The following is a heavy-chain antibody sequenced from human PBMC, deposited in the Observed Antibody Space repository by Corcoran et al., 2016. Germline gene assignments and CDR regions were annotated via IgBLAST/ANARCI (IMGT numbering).Heavy chain of an antibody. J-gene: IGHJ6*02. D-gene: IGHD3-22*01. CDR1: GGSISSSSYY. CDR3: ARTYYYDSSPVGGMDV. V-gene: IGHV4-39*07. Sequence: QLQLQESGPGLVKPSETLSLTCTVSGGSISSSSYYWGWIRQPPGKGLEWIGSIYYSGSTYYNPSLKSRVTISVDTSKNQFSLKLSSVTAADTAVYYCARTYYYDSSPVGGMDVWGQGTTVTVSS. CDR2: IYYSGST.